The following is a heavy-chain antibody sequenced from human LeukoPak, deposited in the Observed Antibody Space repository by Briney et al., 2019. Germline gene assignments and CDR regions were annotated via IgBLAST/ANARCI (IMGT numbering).Heavy chain of an antibody. CDR3: ARVKTSWYFDL. Sequence: GSLRLSCAASGFTFSNYAMSWVRQAPGKGLEWIGRIYTNGITNYNPSLKSRVTMSLDTSKNQFSLKVTSVTAADTAVYYCARVKTSWYFDLWGRGTLVTVSS. CDR1: GFTFSNYA. J-gene: IGHJ2*01. V-gene: IGHV4-4*07. CDR2: IYTNGIT.